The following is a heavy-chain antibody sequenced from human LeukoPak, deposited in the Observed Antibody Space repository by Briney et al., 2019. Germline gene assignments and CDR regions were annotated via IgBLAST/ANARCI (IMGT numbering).Heavy chain of an antibody. CDR3: ARAFQSRITMVRWFDP. CDR1: GGSFSGYY. CDR2: INHSGST. J-gene: IGHJ5*02. Sequence: SETLSLTCAVYGGSFSGYYWSRIRQPPGKGLEWMGEINHSGSTNYKPSLKNRVTISVDTSNNQFSLKLSSVTAADAAVYYCARAFQSRITMVRWFDPWGQGTLVSVSS. V-gene: IGHV4-34*01. D-gene: IGHD3-10*01.